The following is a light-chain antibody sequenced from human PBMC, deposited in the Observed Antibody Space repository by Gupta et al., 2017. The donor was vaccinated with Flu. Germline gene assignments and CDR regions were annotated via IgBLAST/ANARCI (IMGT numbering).Light chain of an antibody. J-gene: IGKJ2*01. CDR2: ATS. CDR1: QSISNY. CDR3: QQSYSTPHT. Sequence: PPSLSASVGDRVTITCRASQSISNYLNLYQQKPGKAPKLLIYATSSLESGVPSRFSCSGSGTDFTLTISSLQPEDFATYYCQQSYSTPHTFGQGTKLEIK. V-gene: IGKV1-39*01.